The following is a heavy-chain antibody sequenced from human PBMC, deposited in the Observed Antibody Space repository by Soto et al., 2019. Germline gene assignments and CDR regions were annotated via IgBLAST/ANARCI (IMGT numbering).Heavy chain of an antibody. CDR3: GKDNRADRGAFDY. D-gene: IGHD3-10*01. CDR2: ISWNSAMI. Sequence: EVQLVESGGGLVQPGRSLRLSCAASGFTFDDFAMHWVRQAPGKGLEWVSGISWNSAMIGYADSVKGRFTISRDNVKNSLYLQMNSLRPEDTALYFCGKDNRADRGAFDYWGKGTLVSVFS. CDR1: GFTFDDFA. J-gene: IGHJ4*02. V-gene: IGHV3-9*01.